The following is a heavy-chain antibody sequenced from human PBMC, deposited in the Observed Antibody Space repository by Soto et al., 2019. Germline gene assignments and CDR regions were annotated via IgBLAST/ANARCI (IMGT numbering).Heavy chain of an antibody. CDR1: GGTFRSFV. CDR3: ARPRGGYGQNNFFDP. D-gene: IGHD3-10*01. V-gene: IGHV1-69*01. Sequence: VQLVQSGAEVKKPGSSVKVSCKVSGGTFRSFVIDCVRQAPGQRLEWLGGIIPIFGTTNYAEKFRGRVSMTADESTSTAYMELSSLTSDDTAVYFCARPRGGYGQNNFFDPWGQGTLVTVSS. J-gene: IGHJ5*02. CDR2: IIPIFGTT.